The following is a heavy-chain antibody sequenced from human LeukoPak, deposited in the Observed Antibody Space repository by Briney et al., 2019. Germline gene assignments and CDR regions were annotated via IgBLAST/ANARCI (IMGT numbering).Heavy chain of an antibody. J-gene: IGHJ6*03. CDR1: GFTFSSYW. CDR2: IKQDGTEK. D-gene: IGHD6-19*01. Sequence: PGGSLRLSCSVSGFTFSSYWMTWVRQAQGKGREWVARIKQDGTEKYYVDSVKGRFTISRDNAKNYLDLQMNSLRAEDTAVYYCARDLEYRSGWPGYYYYYMDVWGKGTTVTVSS. V-gene: IGHV3-7*01. CDR3: ARDLEYRSGWPGYYYYYMDV.